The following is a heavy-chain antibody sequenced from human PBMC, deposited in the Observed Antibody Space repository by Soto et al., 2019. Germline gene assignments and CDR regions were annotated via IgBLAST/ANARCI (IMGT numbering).Heavy chain of an antibody. V-gene: IGHV3-30*18. Sequence: QVQLVESGGGVVQPGRSLRLSCAASGFTFSSYGMHWVRQAPGKGLEWVAVISYDGSNKYYADSVKGRFTISRDNSKNTLYLQMNSLRAEDTAVYYCAKDQGAIRGLGGYYYYGMDVWGQGTTVTVFS. CDR3: AKDQGAIRGLGGYYYYGMDV. CDR1: GFTFSSYG. D-gene: IGHD3-10*01. J-gene: IGHJ6*02. CDR2: ISYDGSNK.